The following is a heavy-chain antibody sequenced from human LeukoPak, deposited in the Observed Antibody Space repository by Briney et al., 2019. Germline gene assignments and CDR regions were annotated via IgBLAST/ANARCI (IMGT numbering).Heavy chain of an antibody. V-gene: IGHV3-33*01. CDR1: GFTFSDNG. Sequence: GGCLRLSCAASGFTFSDNGMHWVRQAPGKGLEWVAVIWNDGSHKYYADSVKGRFTISRDNSKNTLYLQMDSLRAEDTAVYYCARDRSDAFDIWGQGTMVTVSS. J-gene: IGHJ3*02. CDR2: IWNDGSHK. CDR3: ARDRSDAFDI.